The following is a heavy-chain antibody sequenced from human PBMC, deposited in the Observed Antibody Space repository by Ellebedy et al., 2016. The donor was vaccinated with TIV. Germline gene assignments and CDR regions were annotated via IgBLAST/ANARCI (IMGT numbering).Heavy chain of an antibody. CDR1: GFTFSDSY. CDR3: ARNYGGNSGIEH. Sequence: GESLKISXKASGFTFSDSYMSWIRQTPGRGLEWLSFISSSSGYTKSADSVKGRFTISRGNAENLLYLQMDSLSADDTAVYYCARNYGGNSGIEHWGQGTRVTVSS. D-gene: IGHD4-23*01. CDR2: ISSSSGYT. V-gene: IGHV3-11*03. J-gene: IGHJ4*02.